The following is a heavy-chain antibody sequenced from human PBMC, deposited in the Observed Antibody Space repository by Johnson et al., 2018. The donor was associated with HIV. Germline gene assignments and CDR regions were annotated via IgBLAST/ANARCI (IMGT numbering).Heavy chain of an antibody. CDR1: GFSFNNYW. CDR3: ARSGPNWAFDF. D-gene: IGHD1-1*01. V-gene: IGHV3-74*01. CDR2: ISSDGSST. J-gene: IGHJ3*01. Sequence: QLVESGGGLVQPGGSLILSCAASGFSFNNYWMHWVRQAPGKGLVWVSRISSDGSSTYYADSVKGRFTISRDNARNTMFVQMNSLRAEDTAVYYCARSGPNWAFDFWGRGTMVTVSS.